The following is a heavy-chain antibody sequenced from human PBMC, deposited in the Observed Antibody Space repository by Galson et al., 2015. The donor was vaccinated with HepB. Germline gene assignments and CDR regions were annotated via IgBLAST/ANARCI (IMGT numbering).Heavy chain of an antibody. CDR3: AKDREFGSSSVFGFDY. Sequence: SLRLSCAASGFTFSSYAMSWVRQAPGKGLEWVSAISGSGGSTYYADSVKGRFTISRDNSKNTLYLQMNSLRAEDTAVYYCAKDREFGSSSVFGFDYWGQGTLVTVSS. V-gene: IGHV3-23*01. CDR2: ISGSGGST. D-gene: IGHD6-6*01. J-gene: IGHJ4*02. CDR1: GFTFSSYA.